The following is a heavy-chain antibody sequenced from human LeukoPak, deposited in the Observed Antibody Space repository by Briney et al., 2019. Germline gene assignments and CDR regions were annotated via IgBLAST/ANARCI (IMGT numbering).Heavy chain of an antibody. CDR2: INHSGSA. D-gene: IGHD3-16*02. CDR3: ARSPGGLSAVAGHPFDY. V-gene: IGHV4-34*01. Sequence: PPETLSLTCAVYGGSFSGYYWSWVRQPPGKGLEWVGEINHSGSANYNPSPKRPVTISLDTSKKQFSLKPRSVTAADTAVYYGARSPGGLSAVAGHPFDYWGQGTLVTVSS. J-gene: IGHJ4*02. CDR1: GGSFSGYY.